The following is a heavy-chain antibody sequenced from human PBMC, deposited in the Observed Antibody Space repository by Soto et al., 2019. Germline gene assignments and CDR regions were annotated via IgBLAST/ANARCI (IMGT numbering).Heavy chain of an antibody. Sequence: EVQLVESGGGLVKPGGSLRLCCAASGFTFSSYSMNWVRQAPGKGLEWVSSISSSSSYIYYADSVKGRFTISRDNAKNSLYLQMNSLRAEDTAVYYCARDPPQWLWKVDYWGQGTLVTVSS. CDR3: ARDPPQWLWKVDY. V-gene: IGHV3-21*01. J-gene: IGHJ4*02. CDR1: GFTFSSYS. D-gene: IGHD6-19*01. CDR2: ISSSSSYI.